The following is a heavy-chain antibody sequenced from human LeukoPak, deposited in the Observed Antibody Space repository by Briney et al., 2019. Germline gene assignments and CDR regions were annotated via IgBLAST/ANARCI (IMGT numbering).Heavy chain of an antibody. V-gene: IGHV4-4*07. D-gene: IGHD6-19*01. CDR3: ARIPSVFKDSAWYEAWIDP. CDR2: THTSGST. Sequence: SETLSLTCTVSGGSMNNYYWSWIRQPAGKGLEWIGRTHTSGSTNYIPSLKSRVTMSLDTSKNQFSLKLSSVTAADTAVYYCARIPSVFKDSAWYEAWIDPWGQGILVTVSS. CDR1: GGSMNNYY. J-gene: IGHJ5*02.